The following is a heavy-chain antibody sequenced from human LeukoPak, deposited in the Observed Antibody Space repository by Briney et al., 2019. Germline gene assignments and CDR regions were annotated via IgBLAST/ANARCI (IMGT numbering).Heavy chain of an antibody. Sequence: SETLSLTCTVSGGSISSGSYYWSWIRQPAGKGLEWIGRIYTSGSTNYNPSLKSRVTISVDTSKNQFSLKLSSVTVADTAVYYCAGDQGGTTWYYYGMDVWGQGTTVTVSS. V-gene: IGHV4-61*02. J-gene: IGHJ6*02. CDR2: IYTSGST. D-gene: IGHD1-7*01. CDR3: AGDQGGTTWYYYGMDV. CDR1: GGSISSGSYY.